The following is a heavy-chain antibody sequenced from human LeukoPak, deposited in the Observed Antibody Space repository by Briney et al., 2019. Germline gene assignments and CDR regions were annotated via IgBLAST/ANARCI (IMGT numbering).Heavy chain of an antibody. D-gene: IGHD5-18*01. CDR2: SSAYNGNT. CDR1: GYTFTSFG. J-gene: IGHJ4*02. V-gene: IGHV1-18*01. CDR3: TRDLGVDTTMIFFDY. Sequence: ASVKVSCKASGYTFTSFGISWVRQAPGQGGEGMGGSSAYNGNTNYAQKFQGRVTMTTDTSTSTAYMEVRSLRSDDTAVYYCTRDLGVDTTMIFFDYWGQGSLVTVSS.